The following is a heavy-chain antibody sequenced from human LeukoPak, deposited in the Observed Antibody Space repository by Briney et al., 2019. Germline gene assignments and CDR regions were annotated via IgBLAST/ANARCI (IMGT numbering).Heavy chain of an antibody. Sequence: GGSLRLSCAASGFTFSSYGMSWVRQAPGKGLEWVSAISGSGGSTYYADSVKGRFTISRDNAKNTVFLQMSSLRAEDTALYYCARKSASGNYPLDYWGQGTLVTVSS. D-gene: IGHD3-10*01. CDR3: ARKSASGNYPLDY. V-gene: IGHV3-23*01. J-gene: IGHJ4*02. CDR2: ISGSGGST. CDR1: GFTFSSYG.